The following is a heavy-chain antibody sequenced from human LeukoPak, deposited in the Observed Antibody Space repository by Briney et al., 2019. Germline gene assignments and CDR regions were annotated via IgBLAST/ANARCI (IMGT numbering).Heavy chain of an antibody. D-gene: IGHD6-6*01. V-gene: IGHV3-23*01. J-gene: IGHJ4*02. CDR1: GFTFSSFA. Sequence: PGGSLRLSCAASGFTFSSFAMSWVGKAPGRGWGWVSAISGSGGSTYYADSVKGRFTISRDNSKNTLYLQMNSLRAEDTAVYYCATKRRQLVPYFDYWGQGTLVTVSS. CDR2: ISGSGGST. CDR3: ATKRRQLVPYFDY.